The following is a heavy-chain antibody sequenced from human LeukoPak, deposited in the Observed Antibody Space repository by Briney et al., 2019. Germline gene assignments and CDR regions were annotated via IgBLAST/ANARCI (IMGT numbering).Heavy chain of an antibody. D-gene: IGHD6-13*01. V-gene: IGHV1-2*02. CDR1: GYIFTSYA. CDR3: ARGGEQQLENWFDP. CDR2: INPNSGGT. J-gene: IGHJ5*02. Sequence: AASVKVSCKASGYIFTSYAMNWVRQAPGQGLEWMGWINPNSGGTNYAQKFQGRVTMTRDTSISTAYMELSRLRSDDTAVYYCARGGEQQLENWFDPWGQGTLVTVSS.